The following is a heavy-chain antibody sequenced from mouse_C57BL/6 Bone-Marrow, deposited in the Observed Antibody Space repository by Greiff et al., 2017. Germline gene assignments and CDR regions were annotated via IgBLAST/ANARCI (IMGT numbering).Heavy chain of an antibody. D-gene: IGHD1-1*01. CDR3: ARVTTVVAYWYFDV. J-gene: IGHJ1*03. Sequence: VQLQQSVAELVRPGASVKLSCTASGFNIENTYMHWVKQRPEQGLEWIGRIDPANGNTKYAPKFPGKATITADTSSNTAYLQLSSLTSADTAIYYCARVTTVVAYWYFDVWGTGTTVTVSS. CDR2: IDPANGNT. V-gene: IGHV14-3*01. CDR1: GFNIENTY.